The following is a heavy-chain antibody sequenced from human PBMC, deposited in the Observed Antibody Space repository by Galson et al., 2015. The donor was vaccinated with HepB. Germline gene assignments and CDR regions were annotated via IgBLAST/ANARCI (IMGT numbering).Heavy chain of an antibody. Sequence: ETLSLTCTVSGGSISSTSYFWGWIRQPPGKGLEWIGTIYYSGSTYYNPSLKSRVTISVDTSKNQFSLKLSSVTAADTAVYYCARVTKRGQPYYFDYWGQGTLVTVSS. CDR2: IYYSGST. CDR3: ARVTKRGQPYYFDY. CDR1: GGSISSTSYF. J-gene: IGHJ4*02. V-gene: IGHV4-39*07.